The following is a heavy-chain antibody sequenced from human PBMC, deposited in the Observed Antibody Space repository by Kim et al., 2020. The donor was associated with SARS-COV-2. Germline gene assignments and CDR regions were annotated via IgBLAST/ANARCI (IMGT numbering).Heavy chain of an antibody. Sequence: SETLSLTCTVSGGSISSDNYYWGWIRQPPEKGLEWIGSIYYSGSTYYNPSLKSRVTISVDTSKNQFSLKLSPVIAADTAVYYCAGDYKRITIFGVDTYGMGVWGRGATVTVSS. J-gene: IGHJ6*02. V-gene: IGHV4-39*02. CDR1: GGSISSDNYY. D-gene: IGHD3-3*01. CDR3: AGDYKRITIFGVDTYGMGV. CDR2: IYYSGST.